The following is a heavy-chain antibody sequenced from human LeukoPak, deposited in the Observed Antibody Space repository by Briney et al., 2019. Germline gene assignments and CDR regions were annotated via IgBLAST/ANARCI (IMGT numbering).Heavy chain of an antibody. D-gene: IGHD4-17*01. CDR2: IYPHDSDT. Sequence: GESLKISCKGSGYNFTTYWIGWVRQMSGKGLEWMGIIYPHDSDTRDSPSFQGQVTISADKSISTAYLQWSSLKASDTAIYYCARIGDYGSPVDYWGQGTLVTVSS. CDR3: ARIGDYGSPVDY. CDR1: GYNFTTYW. V-gene: IGHV5-51*01. J-gene: IGHJ4*02.